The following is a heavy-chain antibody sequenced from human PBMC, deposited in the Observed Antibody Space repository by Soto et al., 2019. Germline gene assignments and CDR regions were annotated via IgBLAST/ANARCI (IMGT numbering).Heavy chain of an antibody. J-gene: IGHJ6*01. Sequence: SETLSLTCSVSGASIGPYYWNWVRQPAGKGLEWIGHIYSSGSTNYNPSLKSRVTMSLDTSKTQFSLKLNSVSAADTAVYYCARDSTVLEGVMDVWGQGTTGTGPS. CDR3: ARDSTVLEGVMDV. D-gene: IGHD4-17*01. CDR2: IYSSGST. CDR1: GASIGPYY. V-gene: IGHV4-4*07.